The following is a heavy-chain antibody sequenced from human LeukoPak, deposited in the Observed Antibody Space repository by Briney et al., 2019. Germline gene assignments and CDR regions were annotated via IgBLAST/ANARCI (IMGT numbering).Heavy chain of an antibody. CDR2: INHSGST. Sequence: SETLSLTCAVYGGSFSGYYWSWIRQPPGKGLEWIGEINHSGSTNYNPSLKSRVTISVDTSKNQFSLKLSSVTAADTAVYYCARLHIVVVPAAKSGYFDYWGQGTLVTVSS. J-gene: IGHJ4*02. D-gene: IGHD2-2*01. V-gene: IGHV4-34*01. CDR3: ARLHIVVVPAAKSGYFDY. CDR1: GGSFSGYY.